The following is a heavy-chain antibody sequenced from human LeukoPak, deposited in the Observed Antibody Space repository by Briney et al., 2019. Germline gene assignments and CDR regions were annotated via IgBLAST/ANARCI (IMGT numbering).Heavy chain of an antibody. CDR2: IYDSGST. CDR1: GGSISSYY. V-gene: IGHV4-59*01. D-gene: IGHD3-10*01. Sequence: SETLSLTCTVSGGSISSYYWSWIRQPPGKRLEWIGYIYDSGSTNYNPTLKSRVTISVDTSKTQFSLKLRSVTAADTAVYYCARGEITMVRGVPSLGYWGQGTLVTVSS. J-gene: IGHJ4*02. CDR3: ARGEITMVRGVPSLGY.